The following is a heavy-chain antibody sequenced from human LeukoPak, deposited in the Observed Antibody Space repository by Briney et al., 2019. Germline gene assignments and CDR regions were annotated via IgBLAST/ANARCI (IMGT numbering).Heavy chain of an antibody. D-gene: IGHD3-22*01. V-gene: IGHV4-39*01. CDR2: IYYSGSA. CDR3: ARRRYYDSTGYLE. J-gene: IGHJ1*01. Sequence: SETLSLTCTISGGFISSSSYYWGWIRQPPGKGLQWIGDIYYSGSAYYNPALKSRVSMSIDTSKNQFSLELRSVAAADTALYYCARRRYYDSTGYLEWGQGTLVTVTS. CDR1: GGFISSSSYY.